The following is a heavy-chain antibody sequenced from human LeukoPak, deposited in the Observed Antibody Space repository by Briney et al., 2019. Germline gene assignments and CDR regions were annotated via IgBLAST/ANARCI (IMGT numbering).Heavy chain of an antibody. D-gene: IGHD6-19*01. J-gene: IGHJ4*02. Sequence: SETLSLTCTVSGGSISSYYWSWIRQPPGKGLEWIGYIYYSGSTNYNPSLKSRVTISVDTSKNQFSLKLSSVTAADTAVYYCARSLDEIAVAGTLLEFGYWGQGTLVTVSS. CDR2: IYYSGST. CDR3: ARSLDEIAVAGTLLEFGY. CDR1: GGSISSYY. V-gene: IGHV4-59*01.